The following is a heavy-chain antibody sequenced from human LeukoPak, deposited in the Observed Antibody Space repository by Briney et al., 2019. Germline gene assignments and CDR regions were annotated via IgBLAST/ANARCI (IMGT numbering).Heavy chain of an antibody. J-gene: IGHJ4*02. CDR3: ARAFTEFTTFDY. D-gene: IGHD3-22*01. Sequence: PSETLSLTCTVSGGSISSSSYYWGWIRQPPGEGLEWIGCIYYSGSTYYNPSLKSRVTISVDTSKNQFSLKLSSVTAADTAVYYCARAFTEFTTFDYWGQGTLVTVSS. CDR2: IYYSGST. CDR1: GGSISSSSYY. V-gene: IGHV4-39*01.